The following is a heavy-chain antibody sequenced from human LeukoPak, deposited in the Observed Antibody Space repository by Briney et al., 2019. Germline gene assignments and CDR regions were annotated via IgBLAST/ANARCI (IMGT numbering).Heavy chain of an antibody. D-gene: IGHD1-14*01. CDR1: GFTFSSYS. Sequence: PGGSLRLSCAASGFTFSSYSMNWVRQAPGKGLEWVSSISSSSSYIYYVDSVKGRFTISRDNAKNSLYLQMNSLRAEDTAVYYCARDPFPITYYYYYYMDVWGKGTTVTVSS. CDR3: ARDPFPITYYYYYYMDV. CDR2: ISSSSSYI. V-gene: IGHV3-21*01. J-gene: IGHJ6*03.